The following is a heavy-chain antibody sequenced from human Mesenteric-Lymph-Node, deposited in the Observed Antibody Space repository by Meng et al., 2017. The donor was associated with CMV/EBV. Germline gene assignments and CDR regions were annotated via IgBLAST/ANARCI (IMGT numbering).Heavy chain of an antibody. D-gene: IGHD2-21*01. CDR2: INPFSGNT. CDR1: GYKFINYG. J-gene: IGHJ3*02. CDR3: ARSYTSYSFFDI. V-gene: IGHV1-18*01. Sequence: ASVKVSCKASGYKFINYGIAWVRQAPGQGLEWMGWINPFSGNTNYVQSLQGGVAMTADTSTTTVYMELRSLRSDDTALYYCARSYTSYSFFDIWGQGTMVTVSS.